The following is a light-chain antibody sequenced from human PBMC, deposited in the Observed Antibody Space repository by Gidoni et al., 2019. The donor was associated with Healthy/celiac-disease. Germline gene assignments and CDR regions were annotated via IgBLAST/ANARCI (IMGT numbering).Light chain of an antibody. Sequence: TISCSGSSSNIGNNYGYWYQQLSGTAPKLLIYRNNQRPSGVPDRFSGSKSGTSASLAIRGLRSEDGADYYCAAWDDSLSVVIFGGGTKLTVL. J-gene: IGLJ2*01. CDR1: SSNIGNNY. CDR3: AAWDDSLSVVI. CDR2: RNN. V-gene: IGLV1-47*01.